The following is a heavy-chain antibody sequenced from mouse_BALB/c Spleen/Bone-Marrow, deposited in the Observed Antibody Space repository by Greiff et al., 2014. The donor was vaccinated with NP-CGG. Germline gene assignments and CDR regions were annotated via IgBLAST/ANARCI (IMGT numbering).Heavy chain of an antibody. D-gene: IGHD1-1*01. CDR3: AIYYYGSSGFAY. V-gene: IGHV14-3*02. CDR1: GFNIKDTY. Sequence: VQLKESGAELVKPGASVKLSCTASGFNIKDTYMHWVKQRPEQGLEWIGRIDPAYGNTKYDPKFQGKATITADTSSNTAYLQLSSRTSEDTAVYYCAIYYYGSSGFAYWGQGTLVTVSA. J-gene: IGHJ3*01. CDR2: IDPAYGNT.